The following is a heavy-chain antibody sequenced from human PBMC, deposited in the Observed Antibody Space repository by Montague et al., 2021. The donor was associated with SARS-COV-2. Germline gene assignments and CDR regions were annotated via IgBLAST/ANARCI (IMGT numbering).Heavy chain of an antibody. V-gene: IGHV3-7*01. D-gene: IGHD3-10*01. CDR2: IKQDGSEK. CDR1: GFTFSSYW. J-gene: IGHJ4*02. Sequence: SLRLSCAASGFTFSSYWMSWVRQAPGKGLEWVANIKQDGSEKYYVDSVKGRFTISRDNAKNSLYLQMNSLRAEDTAVYYCARDHGQVWFGAPVMERYFDYWGQGTLVTVSS. CDR3: ARDHGQVWFGAPVMERYFDY.